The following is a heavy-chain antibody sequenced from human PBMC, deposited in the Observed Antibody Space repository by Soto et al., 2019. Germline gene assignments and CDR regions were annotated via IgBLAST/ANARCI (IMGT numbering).Heavy chain of an antibody. V-gene: IGHV3-7*01. CDR1: GFTFSSYW. CDR3: ARVQVEWYDILTGTPKDEYFQH. Sequence: EVQLVESGGGLVQPGGSLRLSCAASGFTFSSYWMSWVRQAPGKGLEWVANIKQDGSEKYYVDSVKGRFTISRDNAKNSLYLQMNSLRAEDTAVYYCARVQVEWYDILTGTPKDEYFQHWGQGTLVTVSS. J-gene: IGHJ1*01. CDR2: IKQDGSEK. D-gene: IGHD3-9*01.